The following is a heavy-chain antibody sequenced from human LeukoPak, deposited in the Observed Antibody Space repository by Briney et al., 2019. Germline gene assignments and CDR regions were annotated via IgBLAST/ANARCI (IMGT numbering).Heavy chain of an antibody. CDR3: ARAPGTTFDY. Sequence: SETLSLTCTVSGGSISSSSYYWGWLRQPPGTGLEWIGSIYYSGSTHYNPSLKSRVTISVDTSKNQFSLKLTSVTAADTAVYYCARAPGTTFDYWGHGNMVTVSS. D-gene: IGHD4-17*01. CDR2: IYYSGST. CDR1: GGSISSSSYY. V-gene: IGHV4-39*07. J-gene: IGHJ4*01.